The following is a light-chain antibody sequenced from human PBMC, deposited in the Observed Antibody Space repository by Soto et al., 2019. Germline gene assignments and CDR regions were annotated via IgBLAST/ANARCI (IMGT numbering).Light chain of an antibody. Sequence: QSVLTQPASVSDSPGQSTTISCTGTSSDVGGSNFVSWYQQHPGKPPKLIIYDVANRPSGVSNRFSGSKSGSKASLIIPRLQTEDEADYYCVSYTSSTSYVFGTGSKVTV. V-gene: IGLV2-14*03. CDR3: VSYTSSTSYV. CDR2: DVA. J-gene: IGLJ1*01. CDR1: SSDVGGSNF.